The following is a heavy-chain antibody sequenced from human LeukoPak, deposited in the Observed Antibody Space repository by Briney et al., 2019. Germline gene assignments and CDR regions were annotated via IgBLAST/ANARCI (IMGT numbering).Heavy chain of an antibody. Sequence: PGGSLRLSCAASGFTFSSYSMNWVRQAPGKGLEWVSSISSSSSCIYYADSVKGRFTISRDNAKNSLYLQMNSLRAEDTAVYYCAREDYYDSSWFDYWGQGTLVTVSS. CDR3: AREDYYDSSWFDY. J-gene: IGHJ4*02. V-gene: IGHV3-21*01. CDR2: ISSSSSCI. CDR1: GFTFSSYS. D-gene: IGHD3-22*01.